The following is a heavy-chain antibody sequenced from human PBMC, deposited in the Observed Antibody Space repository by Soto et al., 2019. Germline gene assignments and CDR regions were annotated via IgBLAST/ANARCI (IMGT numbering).Heavy chain of an antibody. Sequence: PGGSLRLSCAASGFTFSSYSMNWVRQAPGKGLGWLSYISSSSSTIYYADSVKGRFTISRDNAKNSLYLQMNSLRDEDTAVYYCARGYCRGGSCYSGDAFDIWGQGTMVTVSS. V-gene: IGHV3-48*02. CDR2: ISSSSSTI. J-gene: IGHJ3*02. D-gene: IGHD2-15*01. CDR1: GFTFSSYS. CDR3: ARGYCRGGSCYSGDAFDI.